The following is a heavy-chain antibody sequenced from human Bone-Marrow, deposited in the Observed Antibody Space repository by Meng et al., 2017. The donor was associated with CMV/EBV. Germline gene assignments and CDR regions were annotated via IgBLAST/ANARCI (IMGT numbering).Heavy chain of an antibody. Sequence: GESLKISCAASGFTFSSYDMHWVRQATGKGLEWVSAIGTAGDTYYPGSVKGRFTISRENAKNSLYLQMNSLRAGDTAVYYCASEPDYYWGQGTLVTVSS. CDR2: IGTAGDT. CDR3: ASEPDYY. J-gene: IGHJ4*02. CDR1: GFTFSSYD. V-gene: IGHV3-13*01. D-gene: IGHD2-2*01.